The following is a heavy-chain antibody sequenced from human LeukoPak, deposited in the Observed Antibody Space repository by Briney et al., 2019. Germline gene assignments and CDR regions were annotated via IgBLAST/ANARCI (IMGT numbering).Heavy chain of an antibody. CDR2: ISGSGGST. J-gene: IGHJ1*01. V-gene: IGHV3-23*01. CDR3: AKDIAYCGGDCYSGQH. CDR1: GFTFSSYA. D-gene: IGHD2-21*02. Sequence: GGSLRLSCAASGFTFSSYAMSWVRQAPGKGLEWVSAISGSGGSTYYADSVKGRFTISRDNSKNTLYLQMNSLRAEDTAVYYCAKDIAYCGGDCYSGQHWGQGTPVTVSS.